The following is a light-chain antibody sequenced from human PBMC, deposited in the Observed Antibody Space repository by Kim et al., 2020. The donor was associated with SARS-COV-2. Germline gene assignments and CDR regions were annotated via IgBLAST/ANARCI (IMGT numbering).Light chain of an antibody. CDR1: SGSIASYY. V-gene: IGLV6-57*02. CDR2: EDN. J-gene: IGLJ2*01. CDR3: QSYDSSNVV. Sequence: GKTVTISCTCSSGSIASYYVQWYQQRPGSAPTTVIYEDNKRPSGVPDRFSGSIDSSSNSASFTISGLKTEDEADYYCQSYDSSNVVFGGGTQLTVL.